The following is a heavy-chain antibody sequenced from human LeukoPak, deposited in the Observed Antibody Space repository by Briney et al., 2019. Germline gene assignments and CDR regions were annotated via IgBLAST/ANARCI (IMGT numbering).Heavy chain of an antibody. J-gene: IGHJ4*02. Sequence: GRSLRLSCAGSGFTFGGYGMHWFRQTPGKGLEWVADIAYDGSRAFYADSVKGRFTISRDNSKNTVSVQMDDLRAEDTAVYYCTRYNNDHFDYWGEGTLVTVSS. CDR1: GFTFGGYG. CDR2: IAYDGSRA. CDR3: TRYNNDHFDY. D-gene: IGHD1-14*01. V-gene: IGHV3-33*01.